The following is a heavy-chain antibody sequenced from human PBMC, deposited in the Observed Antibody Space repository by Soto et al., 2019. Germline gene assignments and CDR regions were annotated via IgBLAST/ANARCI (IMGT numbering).Heavy chain of an antibody. CDR2: ISWNSGRI. J-gene: IGHJ4*02. V-gene: IGHV3-9*01. Sequence: PGGSLRLSCAASGFTFDDYAIHRVRQGPWKGLEWVSGISWNSGRIDYADSVKGRFTISRDNAKKSLYLQMNSLRGEDTALYYCAKDIREYGSGWTYFDNWGQGTLVTVSS. CDR1: GFTFDDYA. CDR3: AKDIREYGSGWTYFDN. D-gene: IGHD6-19*01.